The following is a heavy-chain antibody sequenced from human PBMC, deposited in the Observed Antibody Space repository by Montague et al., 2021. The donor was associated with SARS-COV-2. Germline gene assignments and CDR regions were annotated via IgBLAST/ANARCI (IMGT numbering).Heavy chain of an antibody. D-gene: IGHD3-10*01. V-gene: IGHV4-59*08. Sequence: SETLSLTCTVSGGSIRPFYWNWIRQTPATGLEWIGYIYYSGNTNYNPSLNSRAPISVNTSKNQYSLELTSVTAADTAAYNCARQSEGYGQRYYPSVWFDPWGQGTLVTVSS. J-gene: IGHJ5*02. CDR1: GGSIRPFY. CDR3: ARQSEGYGQRYYPSVWFDP. CDR2: IYYSGNT.